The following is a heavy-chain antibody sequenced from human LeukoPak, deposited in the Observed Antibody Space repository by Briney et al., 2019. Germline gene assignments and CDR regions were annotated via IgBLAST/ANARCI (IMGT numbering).Heavy chain of an antibody. CDR3: ATQIAAGGVDV. CDR1: GGSISSSSYY. Sequence: SETLSLTCTVSGGSISSSSYYWGWLRQPPGKGLEWIGSIYYSGSTYYNPSLKSRVTISVDTSKNQFSLKLSSVTAADTAVYYCATQIAAGGVDVWGKGTTVPVSS. CDR2: IYYSGST. D-gene: IGHD6-13*01. J-gene: IGHJ6*04. V-gene: IGHV4-39*01.